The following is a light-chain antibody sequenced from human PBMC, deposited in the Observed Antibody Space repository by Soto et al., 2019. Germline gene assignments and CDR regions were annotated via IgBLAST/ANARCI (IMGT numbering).Light chain of an antibody. CDR3: QEYDGAPIT. CDR1: QSIRSER. Sequence: EIVLTQSPDTLSLSPGERATLSCRASQSIRSERLAWYQQKPGPAPRLVIFDASNRASGMPERLSGSGSGTDFTLTIARLEAEDFAVYYCQEYDGAPITFGLGTRLEIK. J-gene: IGKJ5*01. V-gene: IGKV3-20*01. CDR2: DAS.